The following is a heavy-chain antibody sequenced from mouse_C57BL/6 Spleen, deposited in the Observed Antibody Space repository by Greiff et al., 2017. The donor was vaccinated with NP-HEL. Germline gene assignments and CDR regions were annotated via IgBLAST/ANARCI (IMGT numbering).Heavy chain of an antibody. CDR2: IYPGSGST. Sequence: QVQLQQPGAELVKPGASVKMSCKASGYTFTSYWITWVKQRPGQGLEWIGDIYPGSGSTNYNEKFKSKATLTVDTSSSTAYMQLSSLTSEDSAVYYCARAGLGRWYFDVWGTGTTVTVSS. J-gene: IGHJ1*03. V-gene: IGHV1-55*01. D-gene: IGHD4-1*01. CDR3: ARAGLGRWYFDV. CDR1: GYTFTSYW.